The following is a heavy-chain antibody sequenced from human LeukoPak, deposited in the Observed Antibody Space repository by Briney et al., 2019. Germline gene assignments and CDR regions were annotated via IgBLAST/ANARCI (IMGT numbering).Heavy chain of an antibody. Sequence: GGSLRLSCAASGFTLSSYSMNWVRQASGKGLEWVSYISSSSSYIYYADAVKGRFTISRDNAKNSLYLKMNSLSSEDTAVYYCAKSMGSSSAYRFEYWGQGTLVTVSS. CDR1: GFTLSSYS. V-gene: IGHV3-21*04. CDR2: ISSSSSYI. D-gene: IGHD6-13*01. CDR3: AKSMGSSSAYRFEY. J-gene: IGHJ4*02.